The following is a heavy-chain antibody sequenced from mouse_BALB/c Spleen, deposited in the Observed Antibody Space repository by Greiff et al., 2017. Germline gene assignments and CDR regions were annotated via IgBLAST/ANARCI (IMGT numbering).Heavy chain of an antibody. V-gene: IGHV5-17*02. J-gene: IGHJ4*01. CDR2: ISSGSSTI. CDR3: ARSRHYYAMDY. CDR1: GFTFSSFG. Sequence: EVQLQESGGGLVQPGGSRKLSCAASGFTFSSFGMHWVRQAPEKGLEWVAYISSGSSTIYYADTVKGRFTISRDNPKNTLFLQMTSLRSEDTAMYYCARSRHYYAMDYWGQGTSVTVSS.